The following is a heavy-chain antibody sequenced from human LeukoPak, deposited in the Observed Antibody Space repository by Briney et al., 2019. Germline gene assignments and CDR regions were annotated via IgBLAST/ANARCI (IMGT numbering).Heavy chain of an antibody. CDR2: IYRGRT. CDR1: GDSISYESYY. D-gene: IGHD4-17*01. V-gene: IGHV4-30-2*01. CDR3: AGEGEYGDSFS. J-gene: IGHJ5*02. Sequence: SETLSLTCAVSGDSISYESYYWNWIRQPPGKGPEWIGNIYRGRTRLNPSLTSRVAISVDMSKSQVSLSLTSVTAADTAIYYCAGEGEYGDSFSWGQGALVIVSA.